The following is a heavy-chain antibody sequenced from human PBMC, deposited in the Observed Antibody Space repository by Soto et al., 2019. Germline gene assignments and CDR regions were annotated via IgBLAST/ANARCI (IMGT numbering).Heavy chain of an antibody. J-gene: IGHJ4*02. CDR1: GGSISSGDYY. CDR3: ARESAVDTAMVPDY. CDR2: IYYSGST. D-gene: IGHD5-18*01. V-gene: IGHV4-30-4*01. Sequence: PSETLSLTCTVSGGSISSGDYYWSWIRQPPGKGLEWIGYIYYSGSTYYNPSLKSRVTISVDTSKNQFSLKLSSVTAADTAVYYCARESAVDTAMVPDYWGQGNLVTVSS.